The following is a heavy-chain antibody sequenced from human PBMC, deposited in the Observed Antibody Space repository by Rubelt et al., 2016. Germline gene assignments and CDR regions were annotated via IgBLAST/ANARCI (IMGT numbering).Heavy chain of an antibody. CDR1: GFSFSSFG. CDR3: ARDNWNYDLFDY. V-gene: IGHV3-7*01. Sequence: VQLVESGGGVVQPGRSLRLSCAASGFSFSSFGMHWVRQAPGRGLEWVANIKEDGSEKNYVDSVKGRFTISKDNAKKSLYRQMDSLRVEDTAVYYCARDNWNYDLFDYWGQGTLVTVSS. D-gene: IGHD1-7*01. CDR2: IKEDGSEK. J-gene: IGHJ4*02.